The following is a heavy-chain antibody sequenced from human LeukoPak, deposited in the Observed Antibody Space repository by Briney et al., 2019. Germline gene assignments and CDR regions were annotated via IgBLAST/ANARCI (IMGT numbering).Heavy chain of an antibody. Sequence: PGGSLRLSCVASGFTFSTYSMNWVRQAPGKGLEWVSSFSRSSSYIYYADSVKGRFTISRDNSKNTLYLQMNSLRAEDTAVYYCAKASVYVYYGMDVWGQGTTVTVSS. CDR1: GFTFSTYS. J-gene: IGHJ6*02. D-gene: IGHD3-16*02. CDR3: AKASVYVYYGMDV. CDR2: FSRSSSYI. V-gene: IGHV3-21*01.